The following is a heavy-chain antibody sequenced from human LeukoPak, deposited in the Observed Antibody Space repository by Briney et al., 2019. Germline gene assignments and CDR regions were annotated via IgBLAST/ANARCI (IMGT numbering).Heavy chain of an antibody. CDR2: ISGSGGST. J-gene: IGHJ4*02. CDR1: GFTFSSYA. D-gene: IGHD2-21*01. CDR3: AKGLAYCGGDCYAGNDY. V-gene: IGHV3-23*01. Sequence: GGSLRLSCAASGFTFSSYAMSWVRQAPGKGLEWVSAISGSGGSTYYADSVKGRFTISRDNSKNTLYLQMNSLRAEDTAVYDCAKGLAYCGGDCYAGNDYWGQGTLVTVSS.